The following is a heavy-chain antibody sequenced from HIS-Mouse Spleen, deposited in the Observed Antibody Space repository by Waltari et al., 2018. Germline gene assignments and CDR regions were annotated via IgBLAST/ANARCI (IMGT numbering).Heavy chain of an antibody. CDR3: AREIPYSSSWYDWYFDL. CDR2: IYYSGST. Sequence: QLQLPESGPGLVKPSETLSLTCPVSGGSLSSSSYYWGWIRQPPGKGLEWIGSIYYSGSTYYNPSLKSRVTISVDTSKNQFSLKLSSVTAADTAVYYCAREIPYSSSWYDWYFDLWGRGTLVTVSS. J-gene: IGHJ2*01. V-gene: IGHV4-39*07. CDR1: GGSLSSSSYY. D-gene: IGHD6-13*01.